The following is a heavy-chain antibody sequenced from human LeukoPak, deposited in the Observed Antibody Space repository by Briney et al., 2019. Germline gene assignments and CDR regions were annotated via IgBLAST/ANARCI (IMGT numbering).Heavy chain of an antibody. CDR1: GFTFSSYG. J-gene: IGHJ1*01. D-gene: IGHD3-10*01. CDR2: IWYDGSNK. Sequence: PGGPLRLSCAASGFTFSSYGMHWVRQAPGKGLEWVAVIWYDGSNKYYADSVKGRFTISRGNSKNTLYLQMNSRRAEDTAVYYCARDTPPYYYGSGSYGEYFQHWGQGTLVTVSS. CDR3: ARDTPPYYYGSGSYGEYFQH. V-gene: IGHV3-33*01.